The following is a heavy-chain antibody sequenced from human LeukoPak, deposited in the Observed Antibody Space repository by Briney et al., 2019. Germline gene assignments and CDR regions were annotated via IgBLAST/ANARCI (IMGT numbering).Heavy chain of an antibody. J-gene: IGHJ4*02. CDR3: ARGLEMSYNPGFYFDY. Sequence: PGRSLRLSCAASGFTFSSYSMNWVRQAPGKGLEWVSSISSSSSYIYYADSVKGRFTISRDNAKNSLYLQMNSLRAEDTAVYYCARGLEMSYNPGFYFDYWGQGTLVTVSS. CDR1: GFTFSSYS. V-gene: IGHV3-21*01. CDR2: ISSSSSYI. D-gene: IGHD5-24*01.